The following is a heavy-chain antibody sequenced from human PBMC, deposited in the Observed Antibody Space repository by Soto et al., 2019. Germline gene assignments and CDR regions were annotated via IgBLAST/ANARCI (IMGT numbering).Heavy chain of an antibody. CDR3: ARDQVPKGEYMAV. J-gene: IGHJ6*02. D-gene: IGHD2-21*01. V-gene: IGHV3-33*01. Sequence: LRLSCAASGFTFSSYGMHGVRQAPGKGLEWVAVIWYDGSNKYYADSVKGRFTISRDNSKNTLYLQMNSLRAEDTAVYYCARDQVPKGEYMAVLGQGTTVTVSS. CDR1: GFTFSSYG. CDR2: IWYDGSNK.